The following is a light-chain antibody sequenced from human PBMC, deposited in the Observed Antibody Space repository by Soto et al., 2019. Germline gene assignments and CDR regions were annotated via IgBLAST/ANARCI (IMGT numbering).Light chain of an antibody. CDR3: QQYGSTAPWT. CDR2: ETS. V-gene: IGKV3-20*01. Sequence: IVLTQSPGSLSLSPGDRATLSCRASQSVYSDYVAWYQKKPGQAPKILIYETSTRATGIPDRFSGSGSGTDFTLNIRRLVPDDFAVYYCQQYGSTAPWTFGQGTKVDMK. CDR1: QSVYSDY. J-gene: IGKJ1*01.